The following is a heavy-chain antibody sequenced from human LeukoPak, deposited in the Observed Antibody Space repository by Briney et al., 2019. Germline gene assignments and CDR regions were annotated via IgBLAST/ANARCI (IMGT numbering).Heavy chain of an antibody. CDR3: AGENITSYYDILTGYWRGGFDY. CDR1: GFTFSDYS. Sequence: PGGSLRLSCAASGFTFSDYSMNWVRQAPGKGLEWVSYISSSGSTIYYADSVKGRFTISRDNDKNSLYLQMNSLRAEDTAVYYCAGENITSYYDILTGYWRGGFDYWGQGTLVTVSS. D-gene: IGHD3-9*01. V-gene: IGHV3-48*04. J-gene: IGHJ4*02. CDR2: ISSSGSTI.